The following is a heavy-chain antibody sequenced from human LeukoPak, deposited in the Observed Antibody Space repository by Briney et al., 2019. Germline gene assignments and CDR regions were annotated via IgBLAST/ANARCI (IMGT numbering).Heavy chain of an antibody. CDR1: GGSINSGY. CDR2: MSYSGTT. D-gene: IGHD5-24*01. CDR3: AQDRGWLQFEY. J-gene: IGHJ4*02. Sequence: SETLSLTCTVSGGSINSGYWNCIRQPPREGREWLRYMSYSGTTKYNPSLKSRVTISIDTSKNQFSLKVTSVTAADTAVYYCAQDRGWLQFEYWGQGTLVTVSS. V-gene: IGHV4-59*01.